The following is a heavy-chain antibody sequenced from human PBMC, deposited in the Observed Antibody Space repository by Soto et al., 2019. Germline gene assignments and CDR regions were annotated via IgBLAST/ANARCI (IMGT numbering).Heavy chain of an antibody. CDR1: GFTFSSYA. CDR3: AKDRGVLPYYDFWSGSTPRLTSYGMDV. Sequence: EVQLLESGGGLVQPGGSLRLSCAASGFTFSSYAMSWVRQAPGKGLEWVSAISGSGGSTYYADSVKGRFTISRDNSKNTLDLQMNSLRAEDTAVYYCAKDRGVLPYYDFWSGSTPRLTSYGMDVWGQGTTVTVSS. J-gene: IGHJ6*02. V-gene: IGHV3-23*01. D-gene: IGHD3-3*01. CDR2: ISGSGGST.